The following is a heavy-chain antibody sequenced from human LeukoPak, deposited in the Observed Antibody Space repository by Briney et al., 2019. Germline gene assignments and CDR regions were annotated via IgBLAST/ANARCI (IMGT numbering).Heavy chain of an antibody. CDR3: ARDRRRDGYNTFDYYYMDV. V-gene: IGHV1-69*06. CDR1: GGTSSSYA. J-gene: IGHJ6*03. CDR2: IIPIFGTA. Sequence: SVKVSCKASGGTSSSYAISWVRQAPGQGLEWMGGIIPIFGTANYAQKFQGRVTITADKSTSTAYMELSSLRSEDTAVYYCARDRRRDGYNTFDYYYMDVWGKGTTVTVSS. D-gene: IGHD5-24*01.